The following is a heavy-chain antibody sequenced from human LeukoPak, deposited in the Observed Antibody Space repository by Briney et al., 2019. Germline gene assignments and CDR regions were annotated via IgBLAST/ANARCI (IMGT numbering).Heavy chain of an antibody. Sequence: PGGSLRLSCAASGFTFSDYYMSWIRQAPGKGLEWVSYISSSGSTIYYADSVKGRFTISRDNSKNTLYLQMNSLRAGDTAVYYCARDDGGGSCPYWYFDLWGRGTLVTVSS. V-gene: IGHV3-11*04. CDR3: ARDDGGGSCPYWYFDL. CDR1: GFTFSDYY. D-gene: IGHD2-15*01. CDR2: ISSSGSTI. J-gene: IGHJ2*01.